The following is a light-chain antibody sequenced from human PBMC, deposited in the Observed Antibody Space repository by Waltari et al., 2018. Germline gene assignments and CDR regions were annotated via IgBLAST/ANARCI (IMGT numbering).Light chain of an antibody. V-gene: IGLV1-44*01. CDR2: SNN. J-gene: IGLJ3*02. Sequence: QSVLTQPPSASGTPGQRVTISCSGSCSNIGSHTVNWYQQLPGTAPKLLIYSNNQRPSGVPDRFSGSKSGTSASLAISGLQSEDEADYYCAAWDDSLNWVFGGGTKLTVL. CDR3: AAWDDSLNWV. CDR1: CSNIGSHT.